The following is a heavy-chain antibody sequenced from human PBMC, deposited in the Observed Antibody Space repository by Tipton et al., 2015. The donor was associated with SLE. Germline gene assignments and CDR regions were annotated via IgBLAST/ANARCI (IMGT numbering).Heavy chain of an antibody. D-gene: IGHD3-10*01. J-gene: IGHJ4*02. CDR2: IYHSGST. CDR3: ASGSGYGSGSYSLDY. V-gene: IGHV4-38-2*01. Sequence: TLSLTCAVSGYSISSGYYWGWIRQPPGKGLEWIGSIYHSGSTYYNPSLKSRVTISVDTSKNQFSLKLSSVTAADTAVYYCASGSGYGSGSYSLDYWGQGTLVTVSS. CDR1: GYSISSGYY.